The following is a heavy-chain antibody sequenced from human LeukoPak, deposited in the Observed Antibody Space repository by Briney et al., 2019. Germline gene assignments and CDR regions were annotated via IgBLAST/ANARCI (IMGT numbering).Heavy chain of an antibody. CDR3: AKDLHYTSFGYYFDY. J-gene: IGHJ4*02. Sequence: PGGSLRLSCTASGFTFSSYAMNWVRQAPGKGLEWVSGIGAGGTFTYYADSVKGRFTISRDNARSTLYLQMNSLRADDTAVYYCAKDLHYTSFGYYFDYWGQGTLVTVSS. V-gene: IGHV3-23*01. CDR1: GFTFSSYA. D-gene: IGHD3-10*01. CDR2: IGAGGTFT.